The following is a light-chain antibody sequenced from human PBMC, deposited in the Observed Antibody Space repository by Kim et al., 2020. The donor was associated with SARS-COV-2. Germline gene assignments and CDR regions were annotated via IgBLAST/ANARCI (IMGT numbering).Light chain of an antibody. Sequence: GQGCTLSCSRTGTDMGKYPVHWYQHRPGTAPKLLIYTTEQRPSGVPDRFSGSKSGTSASLVISGLQSDDEAEYYCAAWDANLNGPVFGGGTQLTVL. CDR3: AAWDANLNGPV. CDR2: TTE. V-gene: IGLV1-44*01. J-gene: IGLJ2*01. CDR1: GTDMGKYP.